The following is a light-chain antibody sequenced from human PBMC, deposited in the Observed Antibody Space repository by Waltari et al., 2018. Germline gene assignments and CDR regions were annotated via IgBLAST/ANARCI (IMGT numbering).Light chain of an antibody. V-gene: IGKV3-11*01. CDR1: HSVSNL. J-gene: IGKJ4*01. Sequence: EVVLTQSPATLSLSPGERATLSCRASHSVSNLLAWYQQKPGQAPRLLIYDASNTAHGIPARFSGSGSGTDFTLTISSLEPEDFAVYYCQQRRTWPLTFGGGTTVEI. CDR2: DAS. CDR3: QQRRTWPLT.